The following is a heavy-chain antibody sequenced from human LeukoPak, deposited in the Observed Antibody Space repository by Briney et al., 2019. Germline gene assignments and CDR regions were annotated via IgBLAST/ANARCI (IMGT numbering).Heavy chain of an antibody. CDR2: FDPEDGET. D-gene: IGHD3-10*01. Sequence: GASVKVSCKVSGYTLTELSMHWVRQAPGKGLEWMGGFDPEDGETIYAQKFQGRVTMTEDTSTDTAYMELSSLRSEDTAVYYCATGFYGSGSYYNPDYVYWGQGTLVTVSS. CDR1: GYTLTELS. V-gene: IGHV1-24*01. CDR3: ATGFYGSGSYYNPDYVY. J-gene: IGHJ4*02.